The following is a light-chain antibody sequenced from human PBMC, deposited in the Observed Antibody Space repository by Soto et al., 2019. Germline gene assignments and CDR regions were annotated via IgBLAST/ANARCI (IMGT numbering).Light chain of an antibody. CDR2: DVS. CDR1: SRDVGAYNY. J-gene: IGLJ3*02. CDR3: SSYTYSSTLV. Sequence: SLLTQPASLSGSPGQSISISCTGNSRDVGAYNYVSWYQQHPGKAPKLMIYDVSSRPSGVSNRFSGSKSGNTASLTISGLQAEDEADYYCSSYTYSSTLVFGGGTKVTVL. V-gene: IGLV2-14*03.